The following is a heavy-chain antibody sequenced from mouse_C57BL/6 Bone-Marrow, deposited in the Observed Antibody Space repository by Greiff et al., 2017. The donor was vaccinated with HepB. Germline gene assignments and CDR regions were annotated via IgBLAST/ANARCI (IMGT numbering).Heavy chain of an antibody. CDR3: ARHEDTTVVAHFDY. J-gene: IGHJ2*01. CDR1: GFTFSSYG. D-gene: IGHD1-1*01. V-gene: IGHV5-6*01. CDR2: ISSGGSYT. Sequence: EVNVVESGGDLVKPGGSLKLSCAASGFTFSSYGMSWVRQTPDKRLEWVATISSGGSYTYYPDSVKGRFTISRDNAKNTLYLQMSSLKSEDTAMYYCARHEDTTVVAHFDYWGQGTTLTVSS.